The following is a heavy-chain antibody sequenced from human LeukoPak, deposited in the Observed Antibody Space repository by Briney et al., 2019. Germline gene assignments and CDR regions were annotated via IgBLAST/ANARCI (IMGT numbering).Heavy chain of an antibody. CDR2: IYYSGST. D-gene: IGHD5-18*01. Sequence: SETLSLTCTVSGGSISSYYWSWIRQPPGKGLEWIGYIYYSGSTNYNPSLKSRVTISLDTSKNQFSLKLSSVTAADTAVYYCARAKRGYSYGSQKSNWYFDLWGRGTLVTVSS. J-gene: IGHJ2*01. CDR1: GGSISSYY. CDR3: ARAKRGYSYGSQKSNWYFDL. V-gene: IGHV4-59*01.